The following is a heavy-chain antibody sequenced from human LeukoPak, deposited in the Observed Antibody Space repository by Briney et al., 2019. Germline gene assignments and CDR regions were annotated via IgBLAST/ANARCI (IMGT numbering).Heavy chain of an antibody. J-gene: IGHJ4*02. V-gene: IGHV1-2*02. Sequence: GASVKVSCKASGYTFTGYNMHWVRQAPGQGLEWMGWINPNSGGTNYAQNFQGRVTMTRDTSISTAYTELGRLRSDDTAVYYCAPTSARDWSYYFDYWGQGTLVTVSS. CDR3: APTSARDWSYYFDY. CDR1: GYTFTGYN. CDR2: INPNSGGT. D-gene: IGHD3-9*01.